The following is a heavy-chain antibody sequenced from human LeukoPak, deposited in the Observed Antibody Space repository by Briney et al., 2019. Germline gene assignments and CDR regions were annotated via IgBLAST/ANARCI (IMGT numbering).Heavy chain of an antibody. CDR2: ISSSSSYI. V-gene: IGHV3-21*01. D-gene: IGHD6-6*01. J-gene: IGHJ3*02. CDR1: GFTFSSYS. Sequence: XGSLRLSCAASGFTFSSYSMNWVRQAPGKGLEWVSSISSSSSYIYYADSVKGRFTISRDNAKNSLYLQMNSLRAEDTAVYYCARGSSFADAFDIWGQGTMVTVSS. CDR3: ARGSSFADAFDI.